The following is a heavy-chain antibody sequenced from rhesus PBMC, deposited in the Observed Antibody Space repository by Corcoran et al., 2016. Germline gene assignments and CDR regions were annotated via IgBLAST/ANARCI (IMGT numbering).Heavy chain of an antibody. J-gene: IGHJ4*01. D-gene: IGHD5-36*02. V-gene: IGHV4S9*01. CDR3: ASRGYTYSPDY. CDR2: IYGTSANT. CDR1: GGSISASYY. Sequence: QVQLQESGPGLVKPSETLSLTCAVSGGSISASYYWTWIRQPPGKGLEWVENIYGTSANTSYNPSLKSRVTISKDTSKNQFFLKLSSVTAADPAVFFCASRGYTYSPDYWGQGVLVTVSS.